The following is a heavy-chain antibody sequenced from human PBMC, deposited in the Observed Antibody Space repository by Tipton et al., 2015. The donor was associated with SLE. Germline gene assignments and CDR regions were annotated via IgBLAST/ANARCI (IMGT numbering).Heavy chain of an antibody. CDR3: AKSAVKWLTDSYFYMDV. CDR1: GFTFSDNY. J-gene: IGHJ6*03. V-gene: IGHV3-11*01. Sequence: SLRLSCAASGFTFSDNYMTWIRQAPGKGLEWVSNINRGGSATYYAESVKGRFTISRDNSKNTLYLQMNSLRADDTAVFYCAKSAVKWLTDSYFYMDVWGKGTTVTVSS. CDR2: INRGGSAT. D-gene: IGHD5-12*01.